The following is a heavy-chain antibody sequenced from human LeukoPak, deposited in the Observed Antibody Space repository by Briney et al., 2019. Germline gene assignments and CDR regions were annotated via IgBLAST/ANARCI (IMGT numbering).Heavy chain of an antibody. Sequence: SDTLSLTCTVSDGSISGYYWTWIRQPPGKGLEWIAYIHYTGTIKYNPSVQSRVTISVDTSKNQFSLRLSSVTAADTAVYYCARLADHGWPDYWGQGTLVTVSS. D-gene: IGHD6-19*01. CDR1: DGSISGYY. CDR3: ARLADHGWPDY. CDR2: IHYTGTI. J-gene: IGHJ4*02. V-gene: IGHV4-59*08.